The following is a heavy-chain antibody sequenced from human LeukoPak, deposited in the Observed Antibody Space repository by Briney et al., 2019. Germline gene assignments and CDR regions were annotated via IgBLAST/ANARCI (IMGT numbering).Heavy chain of an antibody. V-gene: IGHV4-39*01. D-gene: IGHD1-26*01. CDR3: ATPYSGGYHGFDI. J-gene: IGHJ3*02. CDR2: IYYSGST. Sequence: SETLSLTCTVSGGSISSSSYYWGWIRQPPGKGLEWIGSIYYSGSTYYNPSLKSRVTISVDTSKNQFSLKLSSVTAADTAVYYWATPYSGGYHGFDIWGQGTMVTVSP. CDR1: GGSISSSSYY.